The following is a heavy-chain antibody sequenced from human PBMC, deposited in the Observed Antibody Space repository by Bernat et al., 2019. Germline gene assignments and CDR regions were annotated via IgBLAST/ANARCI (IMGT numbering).Heavy chain of an antibody. CDR2: INQDGSEK. V-gene: IGHV3-7*03. CDR1: GFTLSVYW. J-gene: IGHJ4*02. Sequence: EVQLVESGGGLVQPGGSLRLSCAASGFTLSVYWINWVRQAPGKGLEWVASINQDGSEKDYVDYVKGRFAISKDNTRNSADLQMKGLRAEDTAVYFCVRLDWVTPAYWGQGALVTVPS. CDR3: VRLDWVTPAY. D-gene: IGHD2-21*02.